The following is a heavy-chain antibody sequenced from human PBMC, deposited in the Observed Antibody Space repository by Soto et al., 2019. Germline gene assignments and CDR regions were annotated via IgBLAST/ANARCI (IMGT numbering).Heavy chain of an antibody. CDR2: ISATGGGT. CDR3: AKDRAAGGNSAFYLVF. Sequence: GGSLRLSCAASGFKFSNYAMSWVRQAPGKGLEWVSLISATGGGTYYADSVKGRFTISRDNSHNTLYLQVHSLTAEDTAVYYCAKDRAAGGNSAFYLVFWGQGAQATI. CDR1: GFKFSNYA. V-gene: IGHV3-23*01. D-gene: IGHD3-16*01. J-gene: IGHJ4*02.